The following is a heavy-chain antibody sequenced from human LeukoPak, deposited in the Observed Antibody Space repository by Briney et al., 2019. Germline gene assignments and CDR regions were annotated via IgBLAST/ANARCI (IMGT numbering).Heavy chain of an antibody. D-gene: IGHD3-9*01. CDR2: ISYDGSNK. CDR3: ARDPPDYDILTGYYTEVHYYFDY. J-gene: IGHJ4*02. CDR1: GLTFSSYA. V-gene: IGHV3-30*04. Sequence: GGSLRLSCAASGLTFSSYAMHWVRQAPGKGLEWVAVISYDGSNKYYADSVKGRFTISRDNSKNTLYLQMNSLRAEDTAVYYCARDPPDYDILTGYYTEVHYYFDYWGQGTLVTVSS.